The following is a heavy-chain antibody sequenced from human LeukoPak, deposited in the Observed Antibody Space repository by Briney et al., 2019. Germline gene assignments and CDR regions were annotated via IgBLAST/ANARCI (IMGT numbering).Heavy chain of an antibody. V-gene: IGHV4-39*01. CDR1: GGSIYSSSYY. D-gene: IGHD5-12*01. J-gene: IGHJ4*02. CDR3: AAQRWLQF. Sequence: TSEALSLTCTVSGGSIYSSSYYWGWIRQPPGKGLEWIGSIFHSGRTYYNPSLKSRVTISVDMSKGQFSLKVSSLTAADTAVYYCAAQRWLQFWGQGTLVTVSS. CDR2: IFHSGRT.